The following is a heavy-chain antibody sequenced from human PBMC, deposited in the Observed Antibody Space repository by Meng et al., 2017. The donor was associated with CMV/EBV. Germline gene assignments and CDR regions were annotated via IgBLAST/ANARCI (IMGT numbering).Heavy chain of an antibody. CDR3: ALSYYYDSSGYYYY. V-gene: IGHV1-69*01. J-gene: IGHJ4*02. D-gene: IGHD3-22*01. Sequence: ASGVTFSSYVFRLVRHAPGRGLEWMGGIIPIFGTANYAQKFQGRVTITADESTSTAYMELSSLRSEDTAVYYCALSYYYDSSGYYYYWGQGTLVTVSS. CDR1: GVTFSSYV. CDR2: IIPIFGTA.